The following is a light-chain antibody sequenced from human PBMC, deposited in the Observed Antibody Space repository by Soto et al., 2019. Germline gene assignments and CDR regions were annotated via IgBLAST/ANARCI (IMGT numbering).Light chain of an antibody. CDR2: DAS. Sequence: EIVMTQSPAILSVSPGERATLSCRASQSVSGSYLAWYQQKPGQAPRLLISDASNRAPGIPDRFSGSGSGTDFTLTISRLEPEDFAVYYCQQYGSSPLTFGGGTKVDIK. CDR1: QSVSGSY. CDR3: QQYGSSPLT. J-gene: IGKJ4*01. V-gene: IGKV3-20*01.